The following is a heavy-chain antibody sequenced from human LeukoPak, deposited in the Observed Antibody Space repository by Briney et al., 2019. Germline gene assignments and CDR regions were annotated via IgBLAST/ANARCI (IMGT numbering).Heavy chain of an antibody. CDR3: VVDLSGSADY. CDR1: GFSFSNYW. CDR2: TNEHGTII. V-gene: IGHV3-74*01. Sequence: GGSLRLSCTASGFSFSNYWFHWVRQAPGEGLVWVSRTNEHGTIINYADSVKGRFTISRDNAKNTLYLQMNSLRTEDSALYYCVVDLSGSADYWGQGTLVTVSS. J-gene: IGHJ4*02. D-gene: IGHD3-10*01.